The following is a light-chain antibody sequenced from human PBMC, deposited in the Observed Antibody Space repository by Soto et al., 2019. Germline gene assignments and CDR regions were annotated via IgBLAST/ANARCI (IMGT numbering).Light chain of an antibody. CDR2: DNS. CDR1: FSNIGSNF. Sequence: QSVLTQPPSASGTPGRRVTMSCSGSFSNIGSNFVFWYQQLPGTSPKLLIYDNSQRPSGVSDRFSGSKSGSSASLAISGLRSEDEADYYCAAWDDSLSGPVFGTGTKLTVL. V-gene: IGLV1-47*02. CDR3: AAWDDSLSGPV. J-gene: IGLJ1*01.